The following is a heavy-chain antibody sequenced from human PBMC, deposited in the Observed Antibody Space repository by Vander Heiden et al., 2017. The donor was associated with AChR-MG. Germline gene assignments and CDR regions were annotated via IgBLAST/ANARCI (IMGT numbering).Heavy chain of an antibody. Sequence: QVQLQQWGAGLLKPSATLSLTFAVYGGSFSGYYWSWIRQPPGQGLEWMGEINHSGSTNYNPSLKSRVTISVETSKNQFSLKLSSVTAADTAVYYCARGRGSYYSRHYYYYYMDVWGKGTTVTVSS. CDR3: ARGRGSYYSRHYYYYYMDV. CDR2: INHSGST. D-gene: IGHD3-10*01. J-gene: IGHJ6*03. CDR1: GGSFSGYY. V-gene: IGHV4-34*01.